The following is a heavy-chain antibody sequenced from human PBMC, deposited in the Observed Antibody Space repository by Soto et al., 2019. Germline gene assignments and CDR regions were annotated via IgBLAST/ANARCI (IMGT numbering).Heavy chain of an antibody. CDR1: GGSISSSNW. V-gene: IGHV4-4*02. D-gene: IGHD6-19*01. CDR2: IYHSGST. CDR3: AREGVGIAVAGVYYYYYYGMDV. J-gene: IGHJ6*02. Sequence: SETLSLTCAVSGGSISSSNWWSWVRQPPGKGLEWIGEIYHSGSTNYNPSLKSRVTISVDKSKNQFSLKLSSVTAADTAVYYCAREGVGIAVAGVYYYYYYGMDVWGQGTTVTVSS.